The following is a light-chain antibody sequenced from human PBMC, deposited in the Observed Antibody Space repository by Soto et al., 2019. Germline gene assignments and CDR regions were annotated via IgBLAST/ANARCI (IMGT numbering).Light chain of an antibody. V-gene: IGLV2-11*01. CDR2: DVT. CDR1: SNNVGGYNS. CDR3: CSYAGTYTWI. J-gene: IGLJ2*01. Sequence: QSALTQPRSVSGSPGQSVPISCTGASNNVGGYNSVSWYQHHPGKVPQLIIYDVTKRPSGVPDRCSGSKSGNTASLTISGLQVEDEADYYCCSYAGTYTWIFGGGTKLTVL.